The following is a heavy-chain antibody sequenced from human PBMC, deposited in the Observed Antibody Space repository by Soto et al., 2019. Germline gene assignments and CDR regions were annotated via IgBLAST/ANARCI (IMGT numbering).Heavy chain of an antibody. V-gene: IGHV2-26*01. Sequence: QVTLKESGPVLVKPTETLTLTCTVSGFSLSDARIGVTWIRQPPGKALEWLAHIFSNDEKSYSTSLKSRLTISKDTSKSQVVLTMTNMDPVDTATYYCARHGRGVGARPLDYWGQGTLVTVSS. CDR1: GFSLSDARIG. D-gene: IGHD1-26*01. J-gene: IGHJ4*02. CDR2: IFSNDEK. CDR3: ARHGRGVGARPLDY.